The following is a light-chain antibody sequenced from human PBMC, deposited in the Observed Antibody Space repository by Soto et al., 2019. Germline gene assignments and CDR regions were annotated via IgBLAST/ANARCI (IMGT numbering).Light chain of an antibody. J-gene: IGLJ1*01. CDR1: SSDVGGYNY. CDR3: SSYTSSSTPYV. Sequence: QSALTQPASVSGSPGQSITISCTGTSSDVGGYNYVSWYQQHPGKAPKLMIYEVSNRPSGVSNRFSGSKSGNTASLTISGLQADDEAAYYYSSYTSSSTPYVFGTGTKVTVL. CDR2: EVS. V-gene: IGLV2-14*01.